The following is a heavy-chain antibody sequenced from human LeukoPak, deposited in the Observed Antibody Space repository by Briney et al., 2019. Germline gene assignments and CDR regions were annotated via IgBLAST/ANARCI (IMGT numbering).Heavy chain of an antibody. CDR2: ISGSGNTI. CDR3: AKDRRYILRYFDWLLTD. CDR1: GFSFSTYS. V-gene: IGHV3-48*04. D-gene: IGHD3-9*01. J-gene: IGHJ4*02. Sequence: GGSLRLSCAASGFSFSTYSMNWVRQAPGKGLEWVSYISGSGNTIYYADSVKGRFTISRDNSKNTLYLQMNSLRAEDTAVYYCAKDRRYILRYFDWLLTDWGQGTLVTVSS.